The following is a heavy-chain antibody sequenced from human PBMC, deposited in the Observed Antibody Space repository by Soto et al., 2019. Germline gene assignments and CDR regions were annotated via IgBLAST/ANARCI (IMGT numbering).Heavy chain of an antibody. V-gene: IGHV3-30*18. CDR1: GFTFSSYG. J-gene: IGHJ6*02. CDR2: ISYDGSNK. CDR3: AKGGSDGYHYYSYGMDV. D-gene: IGHD5-12*01. Sequence: GGSLRLSCAASGFTFSSYGMHWVRQAPGKGLEWVAVISYDGSNKYYADSVKGRFTISRDNSKNTLYLQMNSLRAEDTAVYYCAKGGSDGYHYYSYGMDVWGQGTTVTVSS.